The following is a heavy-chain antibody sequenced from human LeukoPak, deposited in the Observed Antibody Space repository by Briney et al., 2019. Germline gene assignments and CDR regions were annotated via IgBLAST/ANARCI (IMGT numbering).Heavy chain of an antibody. D-gene: IGHD3-16*01. Sequence: GRSLRLSCAASGFTFSSYSMNWVRQAPGKGLEWVSYISSSSNTIYYADSVKGRFTISRDNAKNSLFLQMNSLRDEDTSVYYCARSNPGGSAFDYWGQGTLVTVSS. J-gene: IGHJ4*02. CDR1: GFTFSSYS. CDR3: ARSNPGGSAFDY. CDR2: ISSSSNTI. V-gene: IGHV3-48*02.